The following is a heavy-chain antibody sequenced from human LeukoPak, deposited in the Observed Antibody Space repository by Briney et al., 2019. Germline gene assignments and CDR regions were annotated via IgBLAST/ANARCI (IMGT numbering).Heavy chain of an antibody. CDR1: GGSISSYY. Sequence: SETLSLTSTVSGGSISSYYWSWIRQPAGKGLEWIGRIYTSGSTGYNPSLKSRVTMSVDTSKNQFSLKLSSVTAADTAVYYCARVGLRAAYFDYWGQGTLVTVSS. V-gene: IGHV4-4*07. CDR2: IYTSGST. D-gene: IGHD2-15*01. CDR3: ARVGLRAAYFDY. J-gene: IGHJ4*02.